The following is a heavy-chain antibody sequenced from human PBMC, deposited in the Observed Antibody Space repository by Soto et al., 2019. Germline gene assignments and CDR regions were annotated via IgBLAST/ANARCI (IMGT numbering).Heavy chain of an antibody. D-gene: IGHD2-21*02. J-gene: IGHJ4*02. CDR3: AREGSVGMTQMRFFDY. CDR2: INASNGDT. V-gene: IGHV1-46*04. Sequence: QVQLVQSGAEVKRPGASVKVSCKASGFTFASYHIHWVRQAPGQGLEWMAIINASNGDTAYAQKWRGRVTLTRDTSTTTVYMELSSLTSEDTAVFYCAREGSVGMTQMRFFDYWGRGTLVTVSS. CDR1: GFTFASYH.